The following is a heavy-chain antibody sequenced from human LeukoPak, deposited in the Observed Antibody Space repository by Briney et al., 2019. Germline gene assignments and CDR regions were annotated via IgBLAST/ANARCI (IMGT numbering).Heavy chain of an antibody. CDR2: INHSGST. CDR3: ARQVGIAVAGPFDY. D-gene: IGHD6-19*01. V-gene: IGHV4-34*01. J-gene: IGHJ4*02. CDR1: GGSFSGYY. Sequence: SETLSLTCAVYGGSFSGYYWSWIRQPPGKGLEWIGEINHSGSTNYNPPLKSRVTISVDTSKNQFSLKLSSVTAADTAVYYCARQVGIAVAGPFDYWGQGTLVTVSS.